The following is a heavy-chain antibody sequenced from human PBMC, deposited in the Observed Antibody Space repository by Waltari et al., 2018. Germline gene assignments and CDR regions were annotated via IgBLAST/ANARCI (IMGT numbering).Heavy chain of an antibody. CDR3: STAFFDY. J-gene: IGHJ4*02. Sequence: EVQLVESGGGLVQPGGSLRLSCAASGFTFSSYWMSWVRQAPGKGLECVANIKQDGREKYYVDSVKGRFTISRDNAKNSLYLQMNGLRLEDTAVYSCSTAFFDYWGQGTLVTVSS. CDR1: GFTFSSYW. CDR2: IKQDGREK. V-gene: IGHV3-7*01.